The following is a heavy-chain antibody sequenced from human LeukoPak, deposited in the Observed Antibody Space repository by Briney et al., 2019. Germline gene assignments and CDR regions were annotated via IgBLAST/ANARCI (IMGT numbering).Heavy chain of an antibody. J-gene: IGHJ1*01. Sequence: GGTLRLSCAASGFTFSTYWMHWVRQAPGKGLVWVSRIKSDGSTNYADSVKGRFTISRDNAKNTLSLQMNSLRPEDTGVYYCARAPSEIGGYYPEYFRHWGQGTLVTVSS. V-gene: IGHV3-74*01. CDR1: GFTFSTYW. CDR2: IKSDGST. D-gene: IGHD3-3*01. CDR3: ARAPSEIGGYYPEYFRH.